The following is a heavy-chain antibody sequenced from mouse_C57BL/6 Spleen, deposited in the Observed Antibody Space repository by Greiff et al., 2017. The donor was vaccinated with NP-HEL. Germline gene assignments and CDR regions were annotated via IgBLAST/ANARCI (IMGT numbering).Heavy chain of an antibody. D-gene: IGHD1-1*01. CDR2: IYPRSGNT. Sequence: QVQLKESGAELARPGASVKLSCKASGYTLTSYGISWVKQRTGQGLEWIGEIYPRSGNTYYNEKFKGKATLTADKSSSTAYMELRSLTSEDSAVYFCARHGSSWDYWGQGTTLTVSS. CDR3: ARHGSSWDY. V-gene: IGHV1-81*01. J-gene: IGHJ2*01. CDR1: GYTLTSYG.